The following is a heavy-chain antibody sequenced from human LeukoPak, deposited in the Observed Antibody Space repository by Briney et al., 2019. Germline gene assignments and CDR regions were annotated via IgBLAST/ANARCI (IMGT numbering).Heavy chain of an antibody. V-gene: IGHV3-21*01. CDR2: ISGKSDYI. CDR3: ASDLPAATT. J-gene: IGHJ5*02. CDR1: GFTFSAYS. Sequence: GGSLRLSCAASGFTFSAYSMSWVRQAPGKGLEWVSSISGKSDYIFYADSMKGRLTISRDNAQKSLYLQMDSLRAEDTAVYYCASDLPAATTWGQGTLVTVSS. D-gene: IGHD2-2*01.